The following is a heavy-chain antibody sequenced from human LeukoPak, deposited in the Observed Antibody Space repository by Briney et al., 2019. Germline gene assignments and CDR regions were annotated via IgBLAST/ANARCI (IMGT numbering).Heavy chain of an antibody. Sequence: SETLSLTCAVYGGSFSGYCWSWIRQPPGKGLEWIGEINHSGSTNYNPSLKSRVTISVDTSKNHFSLKLSSVTAADTAVYYCARDYYGSGTYHNDWFDPWGQGTLVTVSS. CDR3: ARDYYGSGTYHNDWFDP. V-gene: IGHV4-34*01. CDR1: GGSFSGYC. J-gene: IGHJ5*02. D-gene: IGHD3-10*01. CDR2: INHSGST.